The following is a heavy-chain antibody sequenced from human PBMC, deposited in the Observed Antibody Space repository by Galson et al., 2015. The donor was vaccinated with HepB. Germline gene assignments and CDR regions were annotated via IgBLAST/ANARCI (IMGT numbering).Heavy chain of an antibody. CDR1: GGSISSYY. V-gene: IGHV4-59*01. D-gene: IGHD6-13*01. Sequence: LTCTVSGGSISSYYWSWIRQPPGKGLEWIGYIYYSGSTNYNPSLKSRVTISVDTSKNQFSLKLSSVTAADTAVYYCARVGAAAGSDWFDPWGQGTLVTVSS. CDR2: IYYSGST. CDR3: ARVGAAAGSDWFDP. J-gene: IGHJ5*02.